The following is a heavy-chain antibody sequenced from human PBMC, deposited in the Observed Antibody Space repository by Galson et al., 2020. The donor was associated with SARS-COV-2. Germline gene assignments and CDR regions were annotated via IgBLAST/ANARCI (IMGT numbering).Heavy chain of an antibody. V-gene: IGHV3-7*01. D-gene: IGHD5-18*01. CDR3: ARDFRSYGPRAYYYYGMDV. CDR1: GFTFSSYW. Sequence: QAGGSLRLSCAASGFTFSSYWMSWVRQAPGKGLEWVANIKQDGSEKYYVDSVKGRFTISRDNAKNSLYLQMNSLRAEDTAVYYCARDFRSYGPRAYYYYGMDVWGQGTTVTVSS. J-gene: IGHJ6*02. CDR2: IKQDGSEK.